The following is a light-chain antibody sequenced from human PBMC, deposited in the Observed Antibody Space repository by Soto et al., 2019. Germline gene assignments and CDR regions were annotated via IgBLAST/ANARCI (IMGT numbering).Light chain of an antibody. Sequence: EIVMTQSPATLSVSPGERATLSCRASQSVSSNLAWYQQKPGQAPRLLIYGASTMATGIPARFSGSGSGTEFTLTISSLQSEDFAVYYCQQYNNWPLLLTFGGGTKVEIK. CDR1: QSVSSN. J-gene: IGKJ4*01. CDR3: QQYNNWPLLLT. V-gene: IGKV3-15*01. CDR2: GAS.